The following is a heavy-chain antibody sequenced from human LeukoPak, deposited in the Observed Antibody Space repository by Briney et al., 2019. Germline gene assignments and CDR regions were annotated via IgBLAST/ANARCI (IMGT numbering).Heavy chain of an antibody. CDR1: GFTFSSYS. Sequence: QPGGSLRLSCAASGFTFSSYSMNWVRQAPGKGLEWVSYISSSSSTIYYADSVKGRFTISRDNAKNSLYLQMNSLRAEDTAVYYCARGSYCSGGSCYFDYWGQGTLVTVSS. CDR2: ISSSSSTI. CDR3: ARGSYCSGGSCYFDY. J-gene: IGHJ4*02. D-gene: IGHD2-15*01. V-gene: IGHV3-48*04.